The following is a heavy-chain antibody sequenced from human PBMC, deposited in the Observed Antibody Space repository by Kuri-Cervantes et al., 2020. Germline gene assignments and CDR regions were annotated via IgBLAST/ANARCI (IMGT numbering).Heavy chain of an antibody. V-gene: IGHV3-30*03. Sequence: GGSLRLSCAASGFTFSSYGMHWVRQAPGKGLEWVAVISYDGSNKYYADSVKGRFTISRDNSKNTLYLQMNSLRAEDTAVYYCARDRGDQLLLDYRGQGTLVTVSS. CDR1: GFTFSSYG. D-gene: IGHD2-2*01. J-gene: IGHJ4*02. CDR2: ISYDGSNK. CDR3: ARDRGDQLLLDY.